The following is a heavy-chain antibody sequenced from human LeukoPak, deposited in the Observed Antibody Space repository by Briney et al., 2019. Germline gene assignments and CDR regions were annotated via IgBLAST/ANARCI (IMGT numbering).Heavy chain of an antibody. CDR3: ARQVVGQSADNPPRAFDI. CDR2: IYYSGST. D-gene: IGHD1-14*01. J-gene: IGHJ3*02. CDR1: GGSISSGDYY. Sequence: PSETLSLTCTVSGGSISSGDYYWSWIRQPPGKGLEWIGYIYYSGSTYYNPSLKSRVTISVDTSKNQFSLKLSSVTAADTAVYYCARQVVGQSADNPPRAFDIWGQGTMVTVSS. V-gene: IGHV4-30-4*08.